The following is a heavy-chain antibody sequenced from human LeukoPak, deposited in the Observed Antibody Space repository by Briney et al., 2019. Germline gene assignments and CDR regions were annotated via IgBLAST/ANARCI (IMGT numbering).Heavy chain of an antibody. CDR2: ISVFNGNT. D-gene: IGHD1-26*01. CDR3: ARLLSSNPWELRGRFDY. CDR1: GYTFTSYG. J-gene: IGHJ4*02. V-gene: IGHV1-18*01. Sequence: ASVKVSCKASGYTFTSYGISWVRQAPGQGLEWMGWISVFNGNTNYAQKLQGRVTMTTDTSTSTAYMELRSLRSDDTAVYYCARLLSSNPWELRGRFDYWGQGTLVTVSS.